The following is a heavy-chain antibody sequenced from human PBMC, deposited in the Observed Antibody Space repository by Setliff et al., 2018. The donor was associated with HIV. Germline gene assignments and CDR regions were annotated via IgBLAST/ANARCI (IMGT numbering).Heavy chain of an antibody. CDR1: GFTFSSYR. CDR3: ARDGLEGDMAGRQRTYVFDY. J-gene: IGHJ4*02. Sequence: GGSLRLSCAASGFTFSSYRMNWVRQAPGKGLEWVSYISSSSSTICYADSVKGRFTIYRDNAKNSLYLQMNSLRAEDTAVYYCARDGLEGDMAGRQRTYVFDYWGQGTLVTVSS. V-gene: IGHV3-48*01. CDR2: ISSSSSTI. D-gene: IGHD2-15*01.